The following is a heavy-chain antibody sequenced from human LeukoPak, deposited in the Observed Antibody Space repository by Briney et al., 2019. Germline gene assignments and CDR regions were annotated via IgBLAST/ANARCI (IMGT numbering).Heavy chain of an antibody. J-gene: IGHJ3*02. CDR2: MNPNSGNT. Sequence: GASVNVSFKASEYIFNDYDINWVRQAAGQGLEWMGWMNPNSGNTGYAQKFQGRITMTRDTSITTAYMELSGLMPEDTAVYYCAREPTRGRAGDNSFDIWGQGTMVTVSS. CDR1: EYIFNDYD. CDR3: AREPTRGRAGDNSFDI. V-gene: IGHV1-8*01. D-gene: IGHD7-27*01.